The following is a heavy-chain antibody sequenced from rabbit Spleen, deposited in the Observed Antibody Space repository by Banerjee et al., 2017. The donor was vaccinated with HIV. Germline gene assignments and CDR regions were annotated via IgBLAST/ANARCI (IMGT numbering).Heavy chain of an antibody. V-gene: IGHV1S40*01. CDR3: ARDLPGVIGWNFNL. CDR2: IDTGSGNT. D-gene: IGHD1-1*01. J-gene: IGHJ4*01. CDR1: GFSFSSSYY. Sequence: QSLEESGGDLVKPEGSLTLTCTASGFSFSSSYYMCWVRQAPGKGLEWIGCIDTGSGNTYYASWAKGRFTISKTSSTTVTLQMTSLTAADTATYFCARDLPGVIGWNFNLWGPGTLVTVS.